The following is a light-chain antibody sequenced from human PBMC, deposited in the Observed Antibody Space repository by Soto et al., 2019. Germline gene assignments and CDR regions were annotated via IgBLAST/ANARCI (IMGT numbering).Light chain of an antibody. V-gene: IGLV1-51*01. CDR3: GTWDSSRRANV. Sequence: QSVLTQPPSVSAAPRQKVTISCSGSSSNIRNNYVSWYQQLPGTAPKLLIYDNNKRPSGILVRFSGSKSGTSATLCITGLQTGDEADYYCGTWDSSRRANVIGTRTKVTVL. CDR2: DNN. J-gene: IGLJ1*01. CDR1: SSNIRNNY.